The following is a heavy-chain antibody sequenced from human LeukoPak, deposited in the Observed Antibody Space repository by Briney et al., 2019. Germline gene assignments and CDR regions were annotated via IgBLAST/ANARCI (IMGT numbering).Heavy chain of an antibody. CDR2: ISGSGGST. CDR3: TSGVAGNFDY. D-gene: IGHD6-19*01. J-gene: IGHJ4*02. Sequence: GGSLRLSCAASGFTFSSYAMSWVRQAPGKGLEWVSAISGSGGSTYYADSVKGRFTISGDNSKNTLYLQMNSLRAEDTAVYYCTSGVAGNFDYWGQGTLVTVSS. V-gene: IGHV3-23*01. CDR1: GFTFSSYA.